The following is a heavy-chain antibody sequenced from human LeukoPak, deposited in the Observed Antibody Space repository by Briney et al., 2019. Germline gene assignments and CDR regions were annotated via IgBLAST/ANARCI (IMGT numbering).Heavy chain of an antibody. Sequence: SETLSLTCAVYGGSSSGYYWSWIRQPPGKGLEWIGEINHSGSTNYNPSLKSRVTISVDTSKNQFSLKLSSVTAADTAVYYCARDKYSYGWRPHLYYFDYWGQGTLVTVSS. CDR1: GGSSSGYY. V-gene: IGHV4-34*01. J-gene: IGHJ4*02. CDR3: ARDKYSYGWRPHLYYFDY. D-gene: IGHD5-18*01. CDR2: INHSGST.